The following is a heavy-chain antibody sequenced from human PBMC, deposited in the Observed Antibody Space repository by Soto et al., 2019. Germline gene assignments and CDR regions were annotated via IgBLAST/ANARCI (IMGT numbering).Heavy chain of an antibody. D-gene: IGHD3-3*01. CDR1: GFTFTSSA. V-gene: IGHV1-58*01. J-gene: IGHJ4*02. CDR3: AADAGFDFWSGYYEY. Sequence: GTSVKVSCKASGFTFTSSAVQWVRQARGQRLEWIGWIVVGSGNTNYAQKFQERVTITRDMSTSTAYMELSSLRSEDTAVYYCAADAGFDFWSGYYEYWGQGTLVTSPQ. CDR2: IVVGSGNT.